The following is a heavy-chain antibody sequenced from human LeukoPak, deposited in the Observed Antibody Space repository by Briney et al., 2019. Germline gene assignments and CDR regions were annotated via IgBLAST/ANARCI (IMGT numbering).Heavy chain of an antibody. Sequence: TGGSLRLSCAASGFTFSSYSMNWVRQAPGKGLEWVSYISSSSGTIYYADSVKGRFTISRDNAKNSLYLQMNSLRAEDTAVYYCARVFDSGSQAYFYYMDVWGKGTTVTISS. D-gene: IGHD3-10*01. V-gene: IGHV3-48*01. J-gene: IGHJ6*03. CDR1: GFTFSSYS. CDR3: ARVFDSGSQAYFYYMDV. CDR2: ISSSSGTI.